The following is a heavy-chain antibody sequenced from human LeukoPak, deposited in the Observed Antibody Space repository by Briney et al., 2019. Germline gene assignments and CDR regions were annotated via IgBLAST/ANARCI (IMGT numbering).Heavy chain of an antibody. CDR3: ARGHFDWLLSGNWFDP. J-gene: IGHJ5*02. V-gene: IGHV4-39*07. D-gene: IGHD3-9*01. CDR1: GGSISSSSYY. CDR2: IYYSGST. Sequence: SETLSLTCTVSGGSISSSSYYWGWIRQPPGKGLEWIGSIYYSGSTYYNPSLKSRVTISVDTSKNQFSLKLSSVTAADTAVYYCARGHFDWLLSGNWFDPWGQGTLVTVSS.